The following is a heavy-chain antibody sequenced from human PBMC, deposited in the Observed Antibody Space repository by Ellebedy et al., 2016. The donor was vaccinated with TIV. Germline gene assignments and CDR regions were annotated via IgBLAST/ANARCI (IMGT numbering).Heavy chain of an antibody. CDR2: IKQDGSEK. CDR1: GFTFRSYY. Sequence: GGSLRLSXAASGFTFRSYYMNWVRQAPGKGLEWVANIKQDGSEKYYVDSVKGRFTISRDNAKKSLYLQMDSLRAEDTAVYYCRRGFRTGDIYVWGQGTLVTVSS. V-gene: IGHV3-7*01. J-gene: IGHJ4*02. CDR3: RRGFRTGDIYV. D-gene: IGHD1-1*01.